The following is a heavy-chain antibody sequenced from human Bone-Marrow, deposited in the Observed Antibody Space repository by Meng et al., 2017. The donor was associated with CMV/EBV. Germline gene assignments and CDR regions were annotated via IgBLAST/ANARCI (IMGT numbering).Heavy chain of an antibody. CDR2: IYYSGST. J-gene: IGHJ5*02. V-gene: IGHV4-59*01. D-gene: IGHD3-3*01. CDR1: GGSISSYY. Sequence: SETLSLTCTVSGGSISSYYWSWIRQPPGKGLEWIGYIYYSGSTNYNPSLKSRVTISVDTSKNQFSLKLSSVTAADTAVYYCARGGVQWDFWSGYYENNWFDPWGQGTLVPSPQ. CDR3: ARGGVQWDFWSGYYENNWFDP.